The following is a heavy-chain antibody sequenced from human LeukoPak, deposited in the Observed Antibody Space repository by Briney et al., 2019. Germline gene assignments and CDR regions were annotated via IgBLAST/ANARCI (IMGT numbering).Heavy chain of an antibody. J-gene: IGHJ4*02. CDR2: IYYSGST. CDR3: ARVRPFITMVRGVFDY. D-gene: IGHD3-10*01. Sequence: SETPSLTCTVSGGSISSSSYYWGWIRQPPGKGLEWIGSIYYSGSTYYNPSLKSRVTISVDTSKNQFSLKLSSVTAADTAVYYCARVRPFITMVRGVFDYWGQGTLVTVSS. CDR1: GGSISSSSYY. V-gene: IGHV4-39*07.